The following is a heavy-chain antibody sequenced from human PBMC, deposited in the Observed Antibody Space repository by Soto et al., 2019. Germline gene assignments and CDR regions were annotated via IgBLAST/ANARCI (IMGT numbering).Heavy chain of an antibody. J-gene: IGHJ4*02. CDR1: GGSFSGYY. Sequence: SETLSLTCAVSGGSFSGYYWSWIRQPPAKGLEWIGEISHRGSTSYNPSLKRRVTISVDTSKNQFSLKLTSATAADTAFYYCARVQIPKTGTDLWGLGALVTVSS. D-gene: IGHD6-13*01. CDR2: ISHRGST. CDR3: ARVQIPKTGTDL. V-gene: IGHV4-34*01.